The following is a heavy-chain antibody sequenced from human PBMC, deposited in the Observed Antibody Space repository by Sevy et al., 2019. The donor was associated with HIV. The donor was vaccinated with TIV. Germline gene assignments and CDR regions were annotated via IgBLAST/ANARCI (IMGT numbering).Heavy chain of an antibody. V-gene: IGHV3-33*01. D-gene: IGHD3-3*01. CDR3: AGDRVFWSGYYGNYYGMDV. CDR2: IWYDGSNK. CDR1: GFTFSSYG. Sequence: GGALRLSCAASGFTFSSYGMHWVRQAPGKGLEWVAVIWYDGSNKYYADSVKGRFTISRDNSKNTLYLQMNSLRAEDTAVYYCAGDRVFWSGYYGNYYGMDVWGQGTTVTVSS. J-gene: IGHJ6*02.